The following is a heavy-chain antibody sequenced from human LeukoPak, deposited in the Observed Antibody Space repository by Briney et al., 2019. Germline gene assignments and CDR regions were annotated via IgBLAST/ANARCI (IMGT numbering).Heavy chain of an antibody. Sequence: PGGSLRLSCAASGFTFSSYSMNWVRQAPGKGLEWVSYISSSGSTIYYADSVKGRFTISRDNAKNSLYLQMNSLRAEDTAVYYCARDYSGYDYCHWGQGTLVTVSS. V-gene: IGHV3-48*01. CDR2: ISSSGSTI. J-gene: IGHJ4*02. CDR3: ARDYSGYDYCH. CDR1: GFTFSSYS. D-gene: IGHD5-12*01.